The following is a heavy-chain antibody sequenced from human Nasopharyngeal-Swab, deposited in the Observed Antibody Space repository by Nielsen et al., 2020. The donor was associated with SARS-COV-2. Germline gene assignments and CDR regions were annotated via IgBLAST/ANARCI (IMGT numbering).Heavy chain of an antibody. Sequence: SVKVSCRASGGTFSSYAISWVRQAPGQGLEWMGGIIPIFGTANYAQKFQGRVTITADESTSTAYMELSSLRSEDTAVYYCAREGNYGDYPDYYYYGMDVWGQGTTVTVSS. CDR1: GGTFSSYA. J-gene: IGHJ6*02. D-gene: IGHD4-17*01. CDR2: IIPIFGTA. CDR3: AREGNYGDYPDYYYYGMDV. V-gene: IGHV1-69*13.